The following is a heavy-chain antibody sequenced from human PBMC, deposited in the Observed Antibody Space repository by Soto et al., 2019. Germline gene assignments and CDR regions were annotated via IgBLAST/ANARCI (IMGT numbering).Heavy chain of an antibody. CDR1: GFTFSDYY. CDR2: ISYSGTYR. V-gene: IGHV3-11*05. D-gene: IGHD2-8*01. J-gene: IGHJ4*02. CDR3: VRCVLAPTMAYDF. Sequence: QVHLVESGGGLVKPGGSLRLSCAASGFTFSDYYMTWIRQAPGKGLEWVSHISYSGTYRHYVDSVKGRFTVSRDNAEKSLYLQMDSVRPEDTAVYYCVRCVLAPTMAYDFWGQGTLVTVSS.